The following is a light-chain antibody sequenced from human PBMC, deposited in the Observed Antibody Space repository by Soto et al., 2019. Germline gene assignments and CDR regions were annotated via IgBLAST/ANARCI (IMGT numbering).Light chain of an antibody. CDR3: QQYYNCPPLT. V-gene: IGKV3-15*01. J-gene: IGKJ4*01. CDR1: QSVSTN. Sequence: EIVMTQSPATLSVSPGERATLSCRASQSVSTNLAWYQQKPGQAPRLLIYGASARAAGISARFSGSGSGTEFPLTISSLQYEDFAVYYCQQYYNCPPLTFGGGTKVEIK. CDR2: GAS.